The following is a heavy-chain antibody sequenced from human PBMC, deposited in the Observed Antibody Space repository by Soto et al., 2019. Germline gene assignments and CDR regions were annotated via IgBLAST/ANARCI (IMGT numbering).Heavy chain of an antibody. J-gene: IGHJ3*01. V-gene: IGHV3-23*01. CDR1: GFTFSNYA. D-gene: IGHD6-19*01. CDR3: AKSVAVAASDAFAL. CDR2: INYSGGST. Sequence: VRLSCAASGFTFSNYAMSWVRQTPGKGLEWVSGINYSGGSTDYADFVKGRFIISRDNSKNTLSLQMNSLRAEDTALYYCAKSVAVAASDAFALWGQGTMVTVSS.